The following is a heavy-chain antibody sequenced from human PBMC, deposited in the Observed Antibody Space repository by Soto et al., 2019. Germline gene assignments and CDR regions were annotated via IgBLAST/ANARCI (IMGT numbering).Heavy chain of an antibody. CDR1: GGSISSGGYY. CDR3: ARARGSYFDY. CDR2: IYYSGST. Sequence: SETLSVTCTVSGGSISSGGYYWSWIRQHPGKGLEWIEYIYYSGSTYYNPSLKSRVTISVDTSKNQFSLKLSSVTAADTAVYYCARARGSYFDYWGQGTLVTVSS. D-gene: IGHD1-26*01. J-gene: IGHJ4*02. V-gene: IGHV4-31*03.